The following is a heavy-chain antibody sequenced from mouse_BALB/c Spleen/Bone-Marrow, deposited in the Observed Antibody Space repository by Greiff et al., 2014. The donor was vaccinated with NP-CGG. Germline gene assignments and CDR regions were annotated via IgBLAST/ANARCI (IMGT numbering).Heavy chain of an antibody. CDR2: IYPSDSYT. Sequence: QVQLQQSGAELVRPGASVKVSCKASGYTFTSYWINWVKQRPGQGLEWIGNIYPSDSYTNYNQNFKDKATLTVDKSSSTAYMQLSSPTSEDSAAYYCTRQYGNYYAMDYWGQGTSVTVSS. CDR3: TRQYGNYYAMDY. D-gene: IGHD2-10*02. V-gene: IGHV1-69*02. J-gene: IGHJ4*01. CDR1: GYTFTSYW.